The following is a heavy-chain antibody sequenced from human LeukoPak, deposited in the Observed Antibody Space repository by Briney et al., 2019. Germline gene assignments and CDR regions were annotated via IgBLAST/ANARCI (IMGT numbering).Heavy chain of an antibody. D-gene: IGHD2-8*02. CDR3: ARDRVVLLLYAGGFDY. CDR1: GFSFSNYA. J-gene: IGHJ4*02. Sequence: GRSLRLSCAASGFSFSNYAMYWVRQAPGKGLEWVAVISFDGRNKYYADSVKGRFTISRDNSKNTLYLQMNSLRAEDTAVYYCARDRVVLLLYAGGFDYWGQGTLVTVSS. V-gene: IGHV3-30*04. CDR2: ISFDGRNK.